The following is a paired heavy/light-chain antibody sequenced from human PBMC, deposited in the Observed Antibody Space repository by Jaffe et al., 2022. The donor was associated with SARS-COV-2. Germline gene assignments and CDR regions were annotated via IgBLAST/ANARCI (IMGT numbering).Heavy chain of an antibody. CDR1: GFTFSNFW. CDR3: ARGDGTAN. V-gene: IGHV3-7*01. Sequence: EVQLVESGGGLVQPGGSLRLSCAASGFTFSNFWMSWVRQAPGKGLEWVANIKQDGSEKNYVDSVKGRFTISRDNAKNSLCLQMNSLRAEDTAVYYCARGDGTANWGQGTLVTVSS. D-gene: IGHD2-15*01. J-gene: IGHJ4*02. CDR2: IKQDGSEK.
Light chain of an antibody. V-gene: IGKV1-17*01. CDR3: LQYNSYPRT. CDR2: AAS. J-gene: IGKJ3*01. Sequence: DIQMTQSPSSLSASVGDRVTITCRASQGIRNDLGWYQQRPGKAPERLIYAASTLQSGVPSRFSGSGSGTEFTLTISSLQPEDFATYYCLQYNSYPRTFGPGTRVDIK. CDR1: QGIRND.